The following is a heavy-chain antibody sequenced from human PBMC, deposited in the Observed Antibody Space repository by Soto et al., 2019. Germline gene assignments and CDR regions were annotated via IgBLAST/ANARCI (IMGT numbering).Heavy chain of an antibody. Sequence: QVHLVQSGAEVKEPGASVNVSCQASGSITNHHMHWVRQAPGQGLEWMGIFNPSGLSTTYAQKFQGRVTITRDKSTSTVYMELSSLTSEDTAVYFCAKVTHRGPIAVAGPLGSWGQGTLVIVSS. V-gene: IGHV1-46*01. CDR2: FNPSGLST. CDR3: AKVTHRGPIAVAGPLGS. D-gene: IGHD6-19*01. CDR1: GSITNHH. J-gene: IGHJ4*02.